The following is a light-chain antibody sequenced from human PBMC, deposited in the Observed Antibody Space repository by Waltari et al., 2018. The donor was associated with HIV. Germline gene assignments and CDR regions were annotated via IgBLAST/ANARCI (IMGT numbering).Light chain of an antibody. CDR2: QDN. CDR3: QAWDSSTAV. J-gene: IGLJ1*01. CDR1: KLGDKY. Sequence: SYELTQPPSVSVSPGQTATITCSGDKLGDKYVFWYQQKPGQSPVLVISQDNKRPSGIPERFSGSNSGNTATLTISGTQAMDEADYYCQAWDSSTAVFGTGTKVTVL. V-gene: IGLV3-1*01.